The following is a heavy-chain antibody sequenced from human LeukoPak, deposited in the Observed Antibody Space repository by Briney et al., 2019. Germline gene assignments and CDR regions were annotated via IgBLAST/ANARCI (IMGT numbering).Heavy chain of an antibody. V-gene: IGHV4-39*07. J-gene: IGHJ4*02. CDR1: GDSISRTSDY. CDR2: INYRGTS. CDR3: SRESGPYSPFGH. D-gene: IGHD1-26*01. Sequence: SETLSLTCSVSGDSISRTSDYWGWIRQPPGKGLEWIGSINYRGTSYYSPSLRYRVTMSLDESKNHLSLTLTSVTAADTAIYYCSRESGPYSPFGHWGQGILVTVTT.